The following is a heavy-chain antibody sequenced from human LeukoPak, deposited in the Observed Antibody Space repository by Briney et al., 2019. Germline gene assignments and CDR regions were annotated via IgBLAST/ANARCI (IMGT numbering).Heavy chain of an antibody. Sequence: PGGSLRLSCAASGFTFSSYGMHWVRQAPGKGLEWVAVIWYDGSNKYYADSVKGRFTISRDNSKNTLYLQMNSLRAEDTAVYHRARNQDYGVYNSVGAFDIWGQGTMVTVSS. CDR2: IWYDGSNK. J-gene: IGHJ3*02. CDR1: GFTFSSYG. V-gene: IGHV3-33*01. D-gene: IGHD4-17*01. CDR3: ARNQDYGVYNSVGAFDI.